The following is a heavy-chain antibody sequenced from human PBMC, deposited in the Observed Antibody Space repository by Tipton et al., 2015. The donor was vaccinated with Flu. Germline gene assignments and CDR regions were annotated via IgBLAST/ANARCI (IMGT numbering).Heavy chain of an antibody. CDR3: ARIGAY. CDR2: ISHSGTA. V-gene: IGHV4-38-2*01. CDR1: GYSISSGYY. J-gene: IGHJ4*02. Sequence: LRLSCAVSGYSISSGYYWGWIRQPPGKGLEWIGTISHSGTADYNSSLKSRVTTSIDASKNQFILQVNSVTAADTAVYYCARIGAYWGQGALVTVSS.